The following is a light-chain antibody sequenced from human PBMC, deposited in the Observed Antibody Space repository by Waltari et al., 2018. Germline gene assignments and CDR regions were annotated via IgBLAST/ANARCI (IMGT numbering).Light chain of an antibody. CDR1: QSLLHRDGYHY. V-gene: IGKV2-28*01. CDR3: MQALHTPFT. Sequence: DIAMTQSPLFLPVTPGEPASISCRSSQSLLHRDGYHYLDWYLQKPGQSPHLLIYWGSTRASGVPDRFSGSGSGTDFTLEISRVEADDVGIYYCMQALHTPFTFGPGTTVDFK. J-gene: IGKJ3*01. CDR2: WGS.